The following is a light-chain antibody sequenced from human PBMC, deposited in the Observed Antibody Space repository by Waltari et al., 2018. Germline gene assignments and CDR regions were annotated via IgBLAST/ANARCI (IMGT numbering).Light chain of an antibody. CDR3: SSYTSSSTVV. V-gene: IGLV2-14*01. J-gene: IGLJ2*01. CDR1: SSDVGGYNY. Sequence: QSALTQPASVSGSPGQSITISCTGTSSDVGGYNYVSWYQQNPGKAPKLMIYEVRKRPSGVSNRFSGSKSGSTASLPIAGLQAEDESDYYCSSYTSSSTVVFGGGTKLTVL. CDR2: EVR.